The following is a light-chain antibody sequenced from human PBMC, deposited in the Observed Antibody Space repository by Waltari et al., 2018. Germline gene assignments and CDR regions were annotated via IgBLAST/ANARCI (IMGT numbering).Light chain of an antibody. V-gene: IGLV3-27*01. Sequence: SSELTHPPSVSVSPGQTARIPCSAVVLAIPYSPLCQQKPGQGPVLVIYKDSERPSGIPERFSGSSSGTTVTLTISGAQVEDEADYYCYSAADNNLTVFGGGTKLTVL. J-gene: IGLJ3*02. CDR1: VLAIPY. CDR3: YSAADNNLTV. CDR2: KDS.